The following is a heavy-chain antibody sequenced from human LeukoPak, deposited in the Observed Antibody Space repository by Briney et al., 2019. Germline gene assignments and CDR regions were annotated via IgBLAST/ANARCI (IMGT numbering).Heavy chain of an antibody. D-gene: IGHD3-16*01. Sequence: AASVKVSCKVSGYTLTELSMHWVRQAPGKGLEWMGGFDPEDGETIYAQKFQGRVTMTEDTPTDTAYMELSSLRSEDTAVYYCATDGTWGSPFDYWGQGTLVTVSS. J-gene: IGHJ4*02. CDR1: GYTLTELS. CDR2: FDPEDGET. CDR3: ATDGTWGSPFDY. V-gene: IGHV1-24*01.